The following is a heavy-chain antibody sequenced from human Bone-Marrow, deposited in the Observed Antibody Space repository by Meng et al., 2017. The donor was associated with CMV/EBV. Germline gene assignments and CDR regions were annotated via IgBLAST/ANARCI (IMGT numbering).Heavy chain of an antibody. Sequence: SSRYSFPGYDIHSVRPAPGQGLEWFGWISPNNGGTKTSQKFQDKITMTTDTSINAAYMELNRLTYDDVAVFYCARGFHSESFQFFDHWGQGTLVTVSS. CDR1: RYSFPGYD. CDR3: ARGFHSESFQFFDH. V-gene: IGHV1-2*02. D-gene: IGHD3-10*01. J-gene: IGHJ4*02. CDR2: ISPNNGGT.